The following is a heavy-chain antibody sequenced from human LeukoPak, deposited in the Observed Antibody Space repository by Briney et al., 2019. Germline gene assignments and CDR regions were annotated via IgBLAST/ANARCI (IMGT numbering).Heavy chain of an antibody. J-gene: IGHJ4*02. CDR1: GFTFSNSF. Sequence: GGSLRLSCAASGFTFSNSFMHWVRQAPGKGLVWVSRINSDGCSTNYADSVKGRFTISRDNAKNTLFLQMNSLRAEDSAVYYCSGGGSITVAGYWGQGTLVTVSS. D-gene: IGHD3-10*01. V-gene: IGHV3-74*01. CDR2: INSDGCST. CDR3: SGGGSITVAGY.